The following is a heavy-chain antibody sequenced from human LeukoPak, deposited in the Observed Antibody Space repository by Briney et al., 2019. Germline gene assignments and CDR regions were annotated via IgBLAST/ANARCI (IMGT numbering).Heavy chain of an antibody. CDR1: GFTFSTNW. CDR2: MNPDGSEK. J-gene: IGHJ4*02. CDR3: ANYIFG. D-gene: IGHD3-16*01. V-gene: IGHV3-7*03. Sequence: PGGSLRLSCAASGFTFSTNWMNWVRQAPGKGLEWVANMNPDGSEKRYVDSVEGRFTISRDNAKNSLYLQMNSLRAEDTAVYYCANYIFGWGQGTLVTVSS.